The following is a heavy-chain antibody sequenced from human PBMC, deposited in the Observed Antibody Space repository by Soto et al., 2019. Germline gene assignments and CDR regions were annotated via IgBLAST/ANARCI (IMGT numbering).Heavy chain of an antibody. V-gene: IGHV4-4*07. D-gene: IGHD6-19*01. Sequence: SETLSLTCTVSGDSVSKYYWTWIRQPAGKGLEWIGRIYNSGSSNYNPSLKSRVTISVDTSKDQFSLRLSSVTAADTAVYYCAKVGMVGTVLGSWFDPWGQGALVTVSS. J-gene: IGHJ5*02. CDR1: GDSVSKYY. CDR3: AKVGMVGTVLGSWFDP. CDR2: IYNSGSS.